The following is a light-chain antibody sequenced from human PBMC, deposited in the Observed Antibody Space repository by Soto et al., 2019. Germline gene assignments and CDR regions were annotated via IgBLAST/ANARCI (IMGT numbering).Light chain of an antibody. Sequence: EIVLTQSPATLSLSPGEGATLSCRASHSISTSYFAWYQQKPGQAPRLLISGASNRATDSPDRFSGSGSGTDFTLTISRLETEDFGVYYGQQYGNSLITFGGGTKVEIK. J-gene: IGKJ4*01. CDR2: GAS. CDR1: HSISTSY. V-gene: IGKV3-20*01. CDR3: QQYGNSLIT.